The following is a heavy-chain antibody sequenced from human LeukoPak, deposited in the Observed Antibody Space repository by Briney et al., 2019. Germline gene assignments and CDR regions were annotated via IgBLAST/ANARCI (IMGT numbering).Heavy chain of an antibody. D-gene: IGHD2-2*01. CDR3: ARDSPRGYCSSTSCQKFIHFDY. CDR1: GYTFTSYG. CDR2: ISAYNGNT. J-gene: IGHJ4*02. V-gene: IGHV1-18*01. Sequence: ASVKVSCKASGYTFTSYGISWVRQAPGQGLEWMGWISAYNGNTNYAQKLQGRVTMTTDTSTSTAYMELRSLRSDDTAVYYCARDSPRGYCSSTSCQKFIHFDYWGQGTLVTVSS.